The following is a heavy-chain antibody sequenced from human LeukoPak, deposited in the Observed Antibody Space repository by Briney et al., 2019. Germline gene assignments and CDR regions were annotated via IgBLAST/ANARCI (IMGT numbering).Heavy chain of an antibody. D-gene: IGHD3-3*01. V-gene: IGHV3-48*04. Sequence: GGSLRLSCAASGFTFNTYTMNWVRQAPGKGLEWVSYISGSSGIIDYADSVRGRFTISRDNAKNSLYLQMNSLRAEDTAVYYCARDESITIFGVVVGVDYYGMDVWGQGTTVTVSS. CDR3: ARDESITIFGVVVGVDYYGMDV. J-gene: IGHJ6*02. CDR2: ISGSSGII. CDR1: GFTFNTYT.